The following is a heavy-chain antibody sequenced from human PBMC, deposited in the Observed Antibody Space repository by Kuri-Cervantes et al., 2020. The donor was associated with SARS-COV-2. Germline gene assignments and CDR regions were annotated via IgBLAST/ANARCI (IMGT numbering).Heavy chain of an antibody. V-gene: IGHV3-64*02. CDR1: GFTFSSYA. J-gene: IGHJ6*03. CDR3: AKDGELEWSPHYYYYYMDV. Sequence: GESLKISCAASGFTFSSYAMHWVRQAPGKGLEYVSAISSNGGSTYYADSVKGRFTISRDNSKNTLYLQMNSLRAEDTAVYYCAKDGELEWSPHYYYYYMDVWGKGTTVTVSS. D-gene: IGHD3-3*01. CDR2: ISSNGGST.